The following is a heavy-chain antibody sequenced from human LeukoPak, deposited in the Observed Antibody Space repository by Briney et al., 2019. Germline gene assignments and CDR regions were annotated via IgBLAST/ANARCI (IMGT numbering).Heavy chain of an antibody. V-gene: IGHV4-59*01. CDR3: AKGLADDAFDI. CDR2: IYYSGST. J-gene: IGHJ3*02. Sequence: SETLSLTCTVSSASISTYYWSWIRQPPGKGLEWIGYIYYSGSTNYNPSLKSRVTISVDTSKNQFSLKLSSVTAADTAVYYCAKGLADDAFDIWGQGTMVTVSS. D-gene: IGHD2-21*01. CDR1: SASISTYY.